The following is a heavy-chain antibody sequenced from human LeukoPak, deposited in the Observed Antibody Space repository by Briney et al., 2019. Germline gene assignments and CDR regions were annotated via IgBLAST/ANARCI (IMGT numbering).Heavy chain of an antibody. V-gene: IGHV4-30-4*07. CDR3: ARGPSLHYDILTGYYTPLGGYYYYYMDV. CDR2: IYYSGST. Sequence: SETLSLTCAVSGGSISSGGYSWSWIRQPPGKGLEWIGYIYYSGSTYYNPSLKSRVTISVDTSKNQFSLKLSSVTAADTAVYYCARGPSLHYDILTGYYTPLGGYYYYYMDVWGKGTTVTVSS. D-gene: IGHD3-9*01. CDR1: GGSISSGGYS. J-gene: IGHJ6*03.